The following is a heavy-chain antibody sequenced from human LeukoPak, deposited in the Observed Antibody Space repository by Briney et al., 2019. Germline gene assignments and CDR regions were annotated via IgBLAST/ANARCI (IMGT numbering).Heavy chain of an antibody. V-gene: IGHV3-66*01. CDR3: ARDKLYSDYRRFDY. Sequence: GGSLRLSCAASGFTVSTNYMSGVRQAPGKGLEWVSVIYSSGSKYYAHSVKGRFTIYKDNSKNTLYLQMNSLRAEDTAVYYCARDKLYSDYRRFDYWGQGTLVIVSS. D-gene: IGHD4-11*01. CDR1: GFTVSTNY. CDR2: IYSSGSK. J-gene: IGHJ4*02.